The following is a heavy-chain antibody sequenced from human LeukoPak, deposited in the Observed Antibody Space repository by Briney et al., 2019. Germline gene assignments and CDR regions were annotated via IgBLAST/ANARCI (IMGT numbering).Heavy chain of an antibody. J-gene: IGHJ4*02. Sequence: GRSLRLSCAASGVTFSSYAMYWVRQSPGKGLEWVAVISYDGSNKYYADSVKGRFTISRDNSKNTLYLQMNSLRAEDTAVYYCARDARTVGITMIVVGFDYWGQGTLVTVSS. V-gene: IGHV3-30*04. CDR1: GVTFSSYA. CDR3: ARDARTVGITMIVVGFDY. CDR2: ISYDGSNK. D-gene: IGHD3-22*01.